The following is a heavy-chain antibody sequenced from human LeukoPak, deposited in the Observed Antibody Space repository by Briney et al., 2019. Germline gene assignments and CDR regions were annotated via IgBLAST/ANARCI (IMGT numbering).Heavy chain of an antibody. Sequence: GGSLRLSCAASGFTVSSTYMSWVRQAPGKGLEWVSVIYSGGNIYYIDSVKGRFTISRDTSKNTLYLQMNSLRAEDTAVYYCASRHCSGGGCYFAGAEPFDYWGQGILVTVSS. CDR3: ASRHCSGGGCYFAGAEPFDY. V-gene: IGHV3-53*01. D-gene: IGHD2-15*01. CDR1: GFTVSSTY. CDR2: IYSGGNI. J-gene: IGHJ4*02.